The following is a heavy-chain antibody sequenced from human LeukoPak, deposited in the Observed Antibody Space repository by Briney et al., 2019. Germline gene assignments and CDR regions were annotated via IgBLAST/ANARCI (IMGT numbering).Heavy chain of an antibody. CDR2: RHSSGGA. J-gene: IGHJ4*02. Sequence: SETLSLTCAVYGGSFSGYYWSWIRQPPGKGLEWIGYRHSSGGANSNPSLKSRVTISIDTSKNQVSLKLGSVTVADTAMYYCARDTSFDSSGYFEDHFDSWGQGTQVTVSS. V-gene: IGHV4-59*01. D-gene: IGHD3-22*01. CDR3: ARDTSFDSSGYFEDHFDS. CDR1: GGSFSGYY.